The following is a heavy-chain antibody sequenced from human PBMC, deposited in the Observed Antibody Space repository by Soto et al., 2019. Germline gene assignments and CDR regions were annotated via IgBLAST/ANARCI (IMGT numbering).Heavy chain of an antibody. J-gene: IGHJ5*02. D-gene: IGHD2-8*01. CDR2: IYHSGST. CDR3: ARDQMVLSLGWFDP. V-gene: IGHV4-38-2*02. CDR1: GYSISSGYY. Sequence: QVQLQESGPGLVKPSETLSLTCAVSGYSISSGYYWGWIRQPPGKGLEWIGSIYHSGSTYYNPSLKSRVTISVDTSKNQFSLKLSSVTAADTAVYYCARDQMVLSLGWFDPWGQGTLVTVSS.